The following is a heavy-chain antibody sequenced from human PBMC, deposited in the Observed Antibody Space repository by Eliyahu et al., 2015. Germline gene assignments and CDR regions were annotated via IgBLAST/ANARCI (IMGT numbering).Heavy chain of an antibody. CDR3: SRDTFGARDY. J-gene: IGHJ4*02. Sequence: EVQLVESGGGSVQPGGSLRLSCAAXGFSISSEWMHWVRQGPGKGRVWVSRINPDGRIINYADSVEGRFTISRDNAENTLYLQMNSLRAEDTAVYYCSRDTFGARDYWGQGTLVTVSS. CDR2: INPDGRII. V-gene: IGHV3-74*01. CDR1: GFSISSEW. D-gene: IGHD1-26*01.